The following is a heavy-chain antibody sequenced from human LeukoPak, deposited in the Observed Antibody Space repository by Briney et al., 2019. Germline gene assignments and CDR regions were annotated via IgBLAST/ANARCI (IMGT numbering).Heavy chain of an antibody. CDR2: ISSSGSTI. D-gene: IGHD2-2*01. J-gene: IGHJ1*01. CDR3: AREYCSSTSCYFQH. CDR1: GFTFSSYE. V-gene: IGHV3-48*03. Sequence: PGGSLRLSCAASGFTFSSYEMNWVRQAPGKGLEWVSYISSSGSTIYYADSVKGRFTISSDNAKNSLYLQMNSLRAEDTAVYYCAREYCSSTSCYFQHWGQGTLVTVSS.